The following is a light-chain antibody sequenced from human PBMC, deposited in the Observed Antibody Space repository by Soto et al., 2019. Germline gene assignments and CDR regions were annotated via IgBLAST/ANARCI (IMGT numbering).Light chain of an antibody. J-gene: IGLJ1*01. CDR1: SSDVGAYDY. CDR2: DVS. Sequence: QSVLTQPRSVSGSPGQSVTISCTGTSSDVGAYDYVSWYQQHPGKAPKLMIYDVSKRPSGVPDRFSGSKSGNTASLTMSGLQAEDEADYYCCSYAGSYTGVFGTGTKVTVL. V-gene: IGLV2-11*01. CDR3: CSYAGSYTGV.